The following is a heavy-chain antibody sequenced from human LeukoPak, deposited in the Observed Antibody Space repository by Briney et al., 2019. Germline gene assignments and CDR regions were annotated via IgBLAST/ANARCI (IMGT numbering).Heavy chain of an antibody. J-gene: IGHJ4*02. CDR2: ISWNSGSI. D-gene: IGHD3-22*01. CDR1: GFTFDDYA. Sequence: GRSLRLSCAASGFTFDDYAMHWVRQAPGKGLEWVSGISWNSGSIVYADSVKGRFTISRDNAKNSLYLQMNSLRAEDTALYYCAKGLYYDSSGYLGTFDYWGQGTLVTVSS. V-gene: IGHV3-9*01. CDR3: AKGLYYDSSGYLGTFDY.